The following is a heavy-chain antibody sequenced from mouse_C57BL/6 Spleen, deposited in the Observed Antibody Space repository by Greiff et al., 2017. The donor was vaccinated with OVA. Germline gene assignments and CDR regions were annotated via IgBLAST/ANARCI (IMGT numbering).Heavy chain of an antibody. D-gene: IGHD5-1*01. CDR1: GYTFTSYW. J-gene: IGHJ2*01. Sequence: VQLQQPGAELVKPGASVKLSCKASGYTFTSYWMQWVKQRPGQGLEWIGEIDPSDSYTNYNQKFKGKATLTVDTSSSTAYMQLSSLTSEDSAVYYCARESNYVGYWGQGTTLTVSS. V-gene: IGHV1-50*01. CDR3: ARESNYVGY. CDR2: IDPSDSYT.